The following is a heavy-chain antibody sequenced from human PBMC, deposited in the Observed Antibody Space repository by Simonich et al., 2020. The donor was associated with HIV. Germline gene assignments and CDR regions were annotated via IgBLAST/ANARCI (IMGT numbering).Heavy chain of an antibody. CDR1: GGSFSGYY. Sequence: QVQLQQWGAGLLKPSETLSLTCAVYGGSFSGYYWSWIRQPPGKGLEWIGEINHSRSTNYTPSRKSEVTISVDTSKNQFSLKLSSVTAADTAVYYCAREPGDDYGDYLPLYYYYMDVWGKGTTVTVSS. V-gene: IGHV4-34*01. J-gene: IGHJ6*03. CDR2: INHSRST. D-gene: IGHD4-17*01. CDR3: AREPGDDYGDYLPLYYYYMDV.